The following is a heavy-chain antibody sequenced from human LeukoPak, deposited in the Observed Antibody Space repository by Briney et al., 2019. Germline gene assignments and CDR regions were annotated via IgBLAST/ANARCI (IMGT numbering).Heavy chain of an antibody. V-gene: IGHV4-39*01. J-gene: IGHJ2*01. CDR1: GGSISSSSYY. CDR2: IYYSGYT. D-gene: IGHD4-17*01. CDR3: ARNDYGDYGYFDL. Sequence: SETLSLTCTVSGGSISSSSYYWGWIRQPPGKGLEWIGTIYYSGYTYYNPSLESRVTISVDTSKNQFSLKLSSVTAADTAVYYCARNDYGDYGYFDLWGRGTLVTVSS.